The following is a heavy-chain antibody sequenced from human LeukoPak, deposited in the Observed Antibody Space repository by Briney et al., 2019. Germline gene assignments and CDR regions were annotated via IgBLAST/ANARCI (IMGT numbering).Heavy chain of an antibody. CDR1: GYSISSGYY. CDR3: ARRQLYSSSPSHAFDI. Sequence: SETLSLTCTVSGYSISSGYYWGWIRQPPGKGLEWIGSIYYSGSTYYSPSLKSRVTISVDTSKNQFSLKLSSVTAADTAVYYCARRQLYSSSPSHAFDIWGQGTMVTVSS. J-gene: IGHJ3*02. CDR2: IYYSGST. V-gene: IGHV4-38-2*02. D-gene: IGHD6-13*01.